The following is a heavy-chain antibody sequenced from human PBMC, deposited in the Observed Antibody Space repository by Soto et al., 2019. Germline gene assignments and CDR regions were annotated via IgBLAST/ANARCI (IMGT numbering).Heavy chain of an antibody. D-gene: IGHD2-8*02. CDR1: GDSVSSNSAV. CDR2: IYYRAKWFN. J-gene: IGHJ4*02. CDR3: VRGYCTGGGCEMGPGFDY. Sequence: SQTLSLTCAISGDSVSSNSAVWNWIRQSPSRGLEWLGRIYYRAKWFNEYAVSVKSRVTINPDTSRNQFSLQLTSVTPEDTAVYYCVRGYCTGGGCEMGPGFDYWGQGTLVTVSS. V-gene: IGHV6-1*01.